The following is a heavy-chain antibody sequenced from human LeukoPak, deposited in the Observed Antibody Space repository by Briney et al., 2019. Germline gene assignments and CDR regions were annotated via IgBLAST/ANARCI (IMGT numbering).Heavy chain of an antibody. CDR2: IIPIFGTV. CDR3: ASRMDY. CDR1: GGTFSSYG. V-gene: IGHV1-69*05. J-gene: IGHJ4*01. Sequence: SVKFSCKAPGGTFSSYGISWARPAPGQGLEWMGGIIPIFGTVNYAQKFQGRVTITTDESTNTAYMELSSLRSEDTAVYYCASRMDYWGHGTLVTVSS.